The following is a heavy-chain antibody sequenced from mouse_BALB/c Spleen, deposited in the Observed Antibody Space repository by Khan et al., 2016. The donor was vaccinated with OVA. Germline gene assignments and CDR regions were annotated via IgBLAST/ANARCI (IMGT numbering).Heavy chain of an antibody. CDR3: ARSASYWFFDV. V-gene: IGHV9-3-1*01. CDR1: GYTFTNYG. CDR2: INTYTGEP. D-gene: IGHD6-1*01. Sequence: QIQLVQSGPELKKPGETVKISCKASGYTFTNYGMNWVKQAPGKGLKWMGWINTYTGEPTYADDFKGRFAFSLETSANTAYLQINNPQNEDTATFFGARSASYWFFDVWGAGTTVTVSS. J-gene: IGHJ1*01.